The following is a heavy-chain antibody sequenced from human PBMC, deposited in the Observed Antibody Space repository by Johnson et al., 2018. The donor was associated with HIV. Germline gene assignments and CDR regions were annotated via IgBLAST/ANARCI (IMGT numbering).Heavy chain of an antibody. J-gene: IGHJ3*02. V-gene: IGHV3-7*04. D-gene: IGHD2-8*02. CDR3: ARALRVLLGAFDI. CDR1: GFIVSCYW. CDR2: IKQDGSEK. Sequence: VQLVESGGGLVQPGGSLRLSCEASGFIVSCYWMSWVRQAPGKGLEWVANIKQDGSEKYYVDSVKGRFTISRDNAKNSLYLQMNSLRAEDTALYYCARALRVLLGAFDIWGQGTMVTVSS.